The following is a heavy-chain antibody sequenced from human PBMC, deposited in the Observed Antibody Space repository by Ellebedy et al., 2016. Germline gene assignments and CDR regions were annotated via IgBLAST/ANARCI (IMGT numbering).Heavy chain of an antibody. CDR1: GFTFSSYG. CDR2: ISYDGSNK. Sequence: GESLKISXAASGFTFSSYGMHWVRQAPGKGLEWVAVISYDGSNKYYADSVKGRFTISRDNSKNTLYLQMNSLRAEDTAVYYCAKIDYPNYWGQGTLVTVSS. V-gene: IGHV3-30*18. J-gene: IGHJ4*02. CDR3: AKIDYPNY. D-gene: IGHD4-11*01.